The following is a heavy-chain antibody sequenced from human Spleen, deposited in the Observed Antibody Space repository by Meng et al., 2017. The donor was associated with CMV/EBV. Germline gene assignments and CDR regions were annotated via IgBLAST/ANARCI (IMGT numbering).Heavy chain of an antibody. CDR3: ARGWSIGTDY. J-gene: IGHJ4*02. D-gene: IGHD1-1*01. Sequence: QVQLKQWGAGLLKPSETLSLTCAVYGGSFSGYYWSWIRQPPGKGLEWIGEINHSGSTNYNPSLKSRVTISVDTSKNQFSLKLSSVTAADTAVYYCARGWSIGTDYWGQGTLVTVSS. V-gene: IGHV4-34*01. CDR2: INHSGST. CDR1: GGSFSGYY.